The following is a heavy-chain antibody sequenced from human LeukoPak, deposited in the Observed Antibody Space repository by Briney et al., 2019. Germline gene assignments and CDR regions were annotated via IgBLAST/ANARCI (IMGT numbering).Heavy chain of an antibody. D-gene: IGHD4-17*01. V-gene: IGHV4-4*07. CDR2: IYTSGST. CDR3: AREGRSPLGDSGHFDY. CDR1: GGSISSYY. J-gene: IGHJ4*02. Sequence: SETLSLTCTVSGGSISSYYWSWIRQPAGKGLEWIGRIYTSGSTNYNPSLKSRVTMSVDTSKNQFSLKLSSVAAADTAVYYCAREGRSPLGDSGHFDYWGQGALVTVSS.